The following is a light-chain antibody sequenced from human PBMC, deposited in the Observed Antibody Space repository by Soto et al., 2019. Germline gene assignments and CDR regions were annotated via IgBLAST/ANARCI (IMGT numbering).Light chain of an antibody. CDR3: MQGTHWPPYT. CDR2: NVS. Sequence: DVVLTQSPLSLPVTLGQPASISCRSSQSLVYSDGNIYLHWIQQRPGQSPRRLIYNVSIRDSGVPDRFSGSGSGTDFTLKISRVEAEDVGIYYCMQGTHWPPYTFGQGTKLEIK. J-gene: IGKJ2*01. CDR1: QSLVYSDGNIY. V-gene: IGKV2-30*01.